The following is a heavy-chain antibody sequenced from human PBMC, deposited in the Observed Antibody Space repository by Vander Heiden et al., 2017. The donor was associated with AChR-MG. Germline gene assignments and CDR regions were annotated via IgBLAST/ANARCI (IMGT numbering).Heavy chain of an antibody. CDR1: GLPLRHAS. D-gene: IGHD3-9*01. Sequence: EVHLVESGGGLVKPGGSLRLSCAVSGLPLRHASMSCVRQDPGKGREWVGRVRTKADGGTSEYAAPVKGRFTVSRDDSQNMLYLQMNGLKTDDTGVYYCAVESYYEIRDWGQGTLVTVSS. CDR2: VRTKADGGTS. CDR3: AVESYYEIRD. J-gene: IGHJ4*02. V-gene: IGHV3-15*01.